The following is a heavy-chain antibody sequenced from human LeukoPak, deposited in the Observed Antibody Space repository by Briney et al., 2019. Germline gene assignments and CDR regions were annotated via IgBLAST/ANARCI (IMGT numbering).Heavy chain of an antibody. CDR2: ISWNGGST. CDR1: GFTFHDYG. V-gene: IGHV3-20*04. Sequence: GGSLRLSCAASGFTFHDYGMNWVRQAPGKGLEWVSAISWNGGSTGYADSVKGRFTISRDNAKKSLYLQMNSLRAEDTALYYCARPRGSSWEIPKAFAIWGQGTVVTVSS. D-gene: IGHD1-26*01. J-gene: IGHJ3*02. CDR3: ARPRGSSWEIPKAFAI.